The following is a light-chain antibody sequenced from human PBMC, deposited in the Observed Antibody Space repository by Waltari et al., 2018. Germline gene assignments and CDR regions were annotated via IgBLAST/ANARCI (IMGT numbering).Light chain of an antibody. J-gene: IGKJ2*01. CDR3: QQRGNWPSGYT. CDR2: DAS. CDR1: QRVSTY. Sequence: EIVLTQSPATLSLSPGERATLSGRASQRVSTYLTWYQQKPGQAPRLLIYDASRRATGIPARFSGSGSGTDFTLTISSLEPEDFAVYYCQQRGNWPSGYTFGQGTKLEIK. V-gene: IGKV3-11*01.